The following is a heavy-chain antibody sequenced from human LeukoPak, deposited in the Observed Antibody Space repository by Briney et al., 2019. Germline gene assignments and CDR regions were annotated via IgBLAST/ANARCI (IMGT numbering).Heavy chain of an antibody. Sequence: ASVKVSCKASGYSFSDYSRHWVRQAPGQGLEWMGRINSNSGGTSYAQNFQGRVTMTRDTSISTAYMEESGLTSDDTAVYYCARGGSGSGYLYYFDSWGQGTLVSVSS. V-gene: IGHV1-2*06. CDR3: ARGGSGSGYLYYFDS. CDR2: INSNSGGT. CDR1: GYSFSDYS. J-gene: IGHJ4*02. D-gene: IGHD3-10*01.